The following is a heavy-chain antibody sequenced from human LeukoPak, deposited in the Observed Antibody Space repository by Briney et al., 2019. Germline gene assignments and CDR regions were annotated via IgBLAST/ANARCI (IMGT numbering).Heavy chain of an antibody. Sequence: PGGSLRLSCAASGFTFSSYVMHWVRQAPGKGLEWVAVISFDASNKYYADSVKGRFTISRDNSKNTLYLQMNSLRAEDAAVYYCATEGSFDYWGQGTLVTVSS. V-gene: IGHV3-30*03. CDR1: GFTFSSYV. J-gene: IGHJ4*02. CDR2: ISFDASNK. CDR3: ATEGSFDY.